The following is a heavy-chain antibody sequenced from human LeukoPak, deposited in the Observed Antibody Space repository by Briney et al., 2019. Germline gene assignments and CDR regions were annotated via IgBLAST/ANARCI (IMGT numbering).Heavy chain of an antibody. CDR1: GASISGSTYY. D-gene: IGHD1-26*01. V-gene: IGHV4-39*01. CDR3: ARRPLVGATSDAFDI. Sequence: PSETLSLTCTVSGASISGSTYYWGWIRQPPGKGLEWIGSVYYSGSTYLNSSLKGQVTLSVDTSRNNFSLRLSSVTAADTAVYYCARRPLVGATSDAFDIWGQGTMVTVSS. CDR2: VYYSGST. J-gene: IGHJ3*02.